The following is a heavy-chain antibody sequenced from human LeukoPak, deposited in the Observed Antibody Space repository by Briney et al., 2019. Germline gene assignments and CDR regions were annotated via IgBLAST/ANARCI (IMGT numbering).Heavy chain of an antibody. V-gene: IGHV3-7*01. J-gene: IGHJ4*02. D-gene: IGHD3-16*01. CDR1: GFTFSTTW. CDR3: ARATRLPDY. Sequence: GGSLRLSCIVSGFTFSTTWMSWVRQAPGKGPEWVAIINQDGSEKIYVDSLRGRFTISRDNAKDSLYLQMHSLRVEDTAVYYCARATRLPDYWGQGTLVSVSS. CDR2: INQDGSEK.